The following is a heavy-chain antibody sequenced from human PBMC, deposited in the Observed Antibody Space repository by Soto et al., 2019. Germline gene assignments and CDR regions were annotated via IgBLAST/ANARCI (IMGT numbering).Heavy chain of an antibody. CDR3: VSNQKVTYTGMDV. Sequence: QVQVVQSGAEVKEPGASVKVSCKASGYTFSNYGIDWVRQAPGQRLEWLGRIHAGNGDTDRSQRFQGRVTITRDTPANTAYMELSTLTSEDTAVYYCVSNQKVTYTGMDVWGQGTTVTVSS. D-gene: IGHD5-18*01. CDR2: IHAGNGDT. CDR1: GYTFSNYG. J-gene: IGHJ6*02. V-gene: IGHV1-3*01.